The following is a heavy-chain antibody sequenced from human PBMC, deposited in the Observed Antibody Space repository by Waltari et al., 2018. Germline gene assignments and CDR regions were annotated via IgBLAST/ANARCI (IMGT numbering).Heavy chain of an antibody. CDR1: GGSISSYY. D-gene: IGHD6-25*01. Sequence: QVQLQESGPGLVKPSETLSLTCTVSGGSISSYYWSWIRQPPGKGLEWIGYIYYSGSTNYNPSLKSRVTISVDTSKNQFSLRLSSVTAADTAVYYCARDGYGSASGGWFDPWGQGTLVTVSS. J-gene: IGHJ5*02. V-gene: IGHV4-59*01. CDR3: ARDGYGSASGGWFDP. CDR2: IYYSGST.